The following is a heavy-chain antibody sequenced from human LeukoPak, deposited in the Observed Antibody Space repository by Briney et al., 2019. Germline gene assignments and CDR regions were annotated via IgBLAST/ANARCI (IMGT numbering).Heavy chain of an antibody. CDR3: ARERSGSEIFARSFDI. CDR2: IYYSGST. CDR1: GGSISSSSYY. D-gene: IGHD3-3*01. V-gene: IGHV4-39*07. J-gene: IGHJ3*02. Sequence: PSETLSLTCTVSGGSISSSSYYWGWIRQPPGKGLEWMGSIYYSGSTYYNPSLKSRIIISVDKSKNQFSLKLSSVTAADTAVYYCARERSGSEIFARSFDIWGQGTMVTVSS.